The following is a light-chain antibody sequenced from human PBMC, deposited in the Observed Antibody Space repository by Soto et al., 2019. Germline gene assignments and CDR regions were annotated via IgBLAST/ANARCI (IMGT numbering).Light chain of an antibody. CDR3: QQYHNWPPQYT. V-gene: IGKV3-15*01. CDR1: QTISSN. CDR2: GAS. Sequence: EIVMTQSPATLSVSPGDSATLSCRASQTISSNLVWYQQRPGQAPRLLIHGASTRATGVPARFSGSGSGTEFTLTISSLQSEDFAVYYCQQYHNWPPQYTFGQGTKLQIK. J-gene: IGKJ2*01.